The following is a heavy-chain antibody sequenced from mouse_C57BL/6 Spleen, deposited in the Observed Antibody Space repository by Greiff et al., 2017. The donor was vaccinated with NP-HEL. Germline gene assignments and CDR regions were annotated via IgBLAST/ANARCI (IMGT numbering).Heavy chain of an antibody. CDR3: SREACGSRYVPLFAY. V-gene: IGHV5-17*01. Sequence: EVQGVESGGGLVKPGGSLKLSCAASGFTFSDYGMHWVRQAPEKGLEWVAYISSGSSTIYYADTVKGRFTISKDNAQNTLFLQMNSLRSEDTAMYYLSREACGSRYVPLFAYWGQGTLVTVSA. CDR1: GFTFSDYG. CDR2: ISSGSSTI. J-gene: IGHJ3*01. D-gene: IGHD1-1*01.